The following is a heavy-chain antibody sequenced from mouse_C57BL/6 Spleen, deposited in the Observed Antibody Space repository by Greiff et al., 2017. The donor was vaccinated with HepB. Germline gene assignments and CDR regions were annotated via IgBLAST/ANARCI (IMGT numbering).Heavy chain of an antibody. J-gene: IGHJ4*01. CDR2: INPGSGGT. Sequence: QVQLQHSGAELVRPGTSVKVSCKASGYAFTNYLIEWVKQRPGQGLEWIGVINPGSGGTNYNEKFKGKATLTADKSSSTAYMQLSSLTSEDSAVYFCARFDGSGAMDYWGQGTSVTVSS. CDR3: ARFDGSGAMDY. CDR1: GYAFTNYL. V-gene: IGHV1-54*01.